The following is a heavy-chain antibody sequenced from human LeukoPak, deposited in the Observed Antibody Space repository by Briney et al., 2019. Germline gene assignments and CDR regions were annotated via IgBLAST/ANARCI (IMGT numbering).Heavy chain of an antibody. J-gene: IGHJ5*02. CDR3: AAVHVDTAFP. CDR2: ISGSGGST. V-gene: IGHV3-23*01. CDR1: GFTFSSYA. D-gene: IGHD5-18*01. Sequence: GGSLRLSCAASGFTFSSYAMNWVRQAPGKGLEWVSAISGSGGSTYYGDSVKGRFTISRDNSKNTLYLQMNSLRAEDTAVYYCAAVHVDTAFPWGQGTLVTVSS.